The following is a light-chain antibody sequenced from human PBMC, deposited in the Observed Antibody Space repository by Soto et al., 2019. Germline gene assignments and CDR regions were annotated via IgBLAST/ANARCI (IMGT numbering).Light chain of an antibody. Sequence: DIQMTQSPSSLSASVGDRVTITCRASQGIRNALGWYQQKPGKAPKRLIYAASSLQSGVPSRFSGSGSGTEFTLTINSLQPEDFATYYCQQHNSYPPTFGGGTKVEIK. CDR3: QQHNSYPPT. CDR1: QGIRNA. V-gene: IGKV1-17*01. CDR2: AAS. J-gene: IGKJ4*01.